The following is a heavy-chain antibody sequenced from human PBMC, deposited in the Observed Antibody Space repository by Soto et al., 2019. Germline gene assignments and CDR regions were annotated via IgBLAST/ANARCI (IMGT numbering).Heavy chain of an antibody. CDR2: ISGSGGST. V-gene: IGHV3-23*01. D-gene: IGHD4-17*01. CDR3: AKDATLYGDYVLVFDY. CDR1: GFTFSSYA. Sequence: PGGSLRLSCAASGFTFSSYAMSWVRQAPGKGLEWVSAISGSGGSTYYADSVKGRFTISRDNSKNTLYLQMNSLRAEDTAVYYCAKDATLYGDYVLVFDYWGQGTLVTVSS. J-gene: IGHJ4*02.